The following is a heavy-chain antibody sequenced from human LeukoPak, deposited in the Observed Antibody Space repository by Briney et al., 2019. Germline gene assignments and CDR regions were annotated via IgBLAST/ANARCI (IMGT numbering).Heavy chain of an antibody. CDR1: GGTFSSYA. D-gene: IGHD2-15*01. Sequence: SVKVSCKASGGTFSSYAISWVRQAPGQGLEWMGGIIPIFGTANYAQKFQGRVTITADKCTSTGYMELSSLRSEDTAVYYCARERHHRGYCSGGSCYGPGAFDIWGQGTMVTVSS. CDR2: IIPIFGTA. J-gene: IGHJ3*02. CDR3: ARERHHRGYCSGGSCYGPGAFDI. V-gene: IGHV1-69*06.